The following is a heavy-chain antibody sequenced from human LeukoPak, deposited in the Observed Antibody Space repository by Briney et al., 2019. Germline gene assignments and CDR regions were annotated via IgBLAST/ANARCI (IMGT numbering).Heavy chain of an antibody. CDR2: INSDGSST. Sequence: GGSLRLSCAASGFTFSNYWMHWVRQAPGKGLARVSRINSDGSSTSYADSVKGRFTISRDNAKNTLYLQMNSLRAEDTAVYYCARVGYSGYDHFDYWGQGTLVTVSS. CDR3: ARVGYSGYDHFDY. V-gene: IGHV3-74*01. D-gene: IGHD5-12*01. CDR1: GFTFSNYW. J-gene: IGHJ4*02.